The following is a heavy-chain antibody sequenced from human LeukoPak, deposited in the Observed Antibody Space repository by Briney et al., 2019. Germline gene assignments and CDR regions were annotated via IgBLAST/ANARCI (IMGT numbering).Heavy chain of an antibody. Sequence: ASVKVSCKASGYTFTSYDINWVRQATGQGLEWMGWISAYNGNTNYAQKLQGRVTMTTDTSTSTAYMELRSLRSDDTAVYYCARDELWFGEPDYWGQGTLVTVSS. J-gene: IGHJ4*02. V-gene: IGHV1-18*01. D-gene: IGHD3-10*01. CDR3: ARDELWFGEPDY. CDR2: ISAYNGNT. CDR1: GYTFTSYD.